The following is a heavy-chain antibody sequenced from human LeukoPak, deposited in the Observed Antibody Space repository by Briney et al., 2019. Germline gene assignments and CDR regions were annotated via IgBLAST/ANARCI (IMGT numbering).Heavy chain of an antibody. CDR2: IYYSGST. D-gene: IGHD3-22*01. J-gene: IGHJ4*02. V-gene: IGHV4-39*07. CDR1: GGSISSSSYY. Sequence: SETLSLTCTASGGSISSSSYYWGWIRQPPGKGLEWIGSIYYSGSTYYNPSLKSRVTISVDTSKNQFSLKLSSVTAADTAVYYCAREGPYYDSSGYYQVFDYWGQGTLVTVSS. CDR3: AREGPYYDSSGYYQVFDY.